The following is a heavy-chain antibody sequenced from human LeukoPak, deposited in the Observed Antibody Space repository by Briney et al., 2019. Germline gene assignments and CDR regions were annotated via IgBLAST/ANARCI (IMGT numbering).Heavy chain of an antibody. CDR1: GFTFSSYS. J-gene: IGHJ4*02. Sequence: GGSLRLSCAASGFTFSSYSMNWVRQAPGKGLEWVSYISSSSTTIYYADSVKGRFTISRDNAKDSLYLQMNSLRAEDTAVYYCARVLHKRNYDSSTYYGYWGQGTLVTVSS. D-gene: IGHD3-22*01. CDR3: ARVLHKRNYDSSTYYGY. V-gene: IGHV3-48*01. CDR2: ISSSSTTI.